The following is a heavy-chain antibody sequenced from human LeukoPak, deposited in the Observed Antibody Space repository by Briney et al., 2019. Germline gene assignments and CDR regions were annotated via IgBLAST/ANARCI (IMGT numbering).Heavy chain of an antibody. D-gene: IGHD6-19*01. Sequence: GGSLRLSCAASGFTFSSYCMSWVRQAPGQGLEWVANIKQDGSEKYYVDSVKGRFTISRDNAKNSLYLQMNSLRAEDTALYYCARLKAVAVDWFDPWGQGTLVSVSS. J-gene: IGHJ5*02. CDR3: ARLKAVAVDWFDP. CDR2: IKQDGSEK. V-gene: IGHV3-7*03. CDR1: GFTFSSYC.